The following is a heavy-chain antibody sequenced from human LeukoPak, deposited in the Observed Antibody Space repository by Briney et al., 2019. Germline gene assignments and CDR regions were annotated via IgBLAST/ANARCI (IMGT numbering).Heavy chain of an antibody. CDR2: IYTSGST. CDR1: GGSISSGSYY. Sequence: SETLSLTCTVSGGSISSGSYYWSWIRQPAWKGLEWIGRIYTSGSTNYNPSLKSRATISVDTSKNQFSLKLSSVTAEDTAVYYCARGDRSAWYFDLWGRGTLVTVSS. D-gene: IGHD2-15*01. CDR3: ARGDRSAWYFDL. J-gene: IGHJ2*01. V-gene: IGHV4-61*02.